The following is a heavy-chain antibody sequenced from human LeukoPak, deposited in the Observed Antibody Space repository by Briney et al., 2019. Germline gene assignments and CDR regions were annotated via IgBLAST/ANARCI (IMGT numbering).Heavy chain of an antibody. CDR3: ARPGVSFDY. Sequence: GGSLRLSCAASGFTFTSYWMHWVRQAPGKGLVWLSRINTDGTITSYADSLEGRFTISRDNAKNTVYLQMNSLRTEDTAVYYCARPGVSFDYWGQGALVTVSS. V-gene: IGHV3-74*01. CDR1: GFTFTSYW. J-gene: IGHJ4*02. CDR2: INTDGTIT.